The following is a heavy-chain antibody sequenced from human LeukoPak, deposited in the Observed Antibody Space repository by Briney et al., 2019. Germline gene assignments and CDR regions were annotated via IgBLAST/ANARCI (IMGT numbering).Heavy chain of an antibody. CDR1: GYTFTGYY. CDR2: INPNSGGT. J-gene: IGHJ3*02. V-gene: IGHV1-2*02. CDR3: ARAIGYYNESPRDAFDI. D-gene: IGHD1-26*01. Sequence: GASVKVSCKASGYTFTGYYMHWVRQAPGQGLEWMGWINPNSGGTNYAQKFQGRVTMTRDTSISTAYMELSRLRSDDTAVYYCARAIGYYNESPRDAFDIWGQGTMVTVSS.